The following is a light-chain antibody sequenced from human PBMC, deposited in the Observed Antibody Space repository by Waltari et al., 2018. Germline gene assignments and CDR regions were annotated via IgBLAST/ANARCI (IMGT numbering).Light chain of an antibody. CDR1: RSNIGAEV. CDR2: STN. V-gene: IGLV1-44*01. CDR3: ATWDYSLDGQV. J-gene: IGLJ3*02. Sequence: QSVLTQPPSASGTPGQRVTISCSGSRSNIGAEVVNGYQVLPGPAPKLLIYSTNQRPSGVPERFSASKSGTSASLAISGLQSEDEADYYCATWDYSLDGQVFGGGTKLTVL.